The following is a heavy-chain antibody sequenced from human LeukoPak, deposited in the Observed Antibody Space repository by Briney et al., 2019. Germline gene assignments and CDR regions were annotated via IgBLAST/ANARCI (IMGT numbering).Heavy chain of an antibody. D-gene: IGHD6-13*01. CDR2: IYYNGST. J-gene: IGHJ6*02. Sequence: SETLSLTCTVSGGSISSSSFYWGWIRQPPGKGLEWIVSIYYNGSTYYNPSLKSRLTISVDTSKNQFSLKLSSVIAADTAVYYCARRAGSNWFYYYYGMDVWGQGTTVTVSS. CDR1: GGSISSSSFY. V-gene: IGHV4-39*01. CDR3: ARRAGSNWFYYYYGMDV.